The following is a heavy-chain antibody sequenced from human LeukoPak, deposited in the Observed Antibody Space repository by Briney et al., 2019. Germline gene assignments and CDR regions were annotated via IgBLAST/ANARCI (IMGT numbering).Heavy chain of an antibody. CDR2: FDPEDGET. CDR3: ATDKITMVRGVSFDY. CDR1: GYTLTELS. D-gene: IGHD3-10*01. J-gene: IGHJ4*02. V-gene: IGHV1-24*01. Sequence: GASVKVSCKVSGYTLTELSMHWVRQAPGKGLEWMGGFDPEDGETIHAQKFQGRVTMTEDTSTDTAYMELSSLRSEDTAVYYCATDKITMVRGVSFDYWGQGTLVTVSS.